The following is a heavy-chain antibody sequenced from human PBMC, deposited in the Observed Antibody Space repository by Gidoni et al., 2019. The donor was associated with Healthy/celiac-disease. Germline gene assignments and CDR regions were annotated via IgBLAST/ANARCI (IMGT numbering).Heavy chain of an antibody. J-gene: IGHJ4*02. Sequence: EVQLVESGGGLVQPGRSLRLSCAASGFTFDDYAMHWVRQAPGKVLEWVSGISWNSGSIGYADSVKGRFTISRDNAKNSLYLQMNSLRAEDTALYYCAKDRGGYYSHFDYWGQGTLVTVSS. V-gene: IGHV3-9*01. CDR2: ISWNSGSI. CDR3: AKDRGGYYSHFDY. CDR1: GFTFDDYA. D-gene: IGHD3-22*01.